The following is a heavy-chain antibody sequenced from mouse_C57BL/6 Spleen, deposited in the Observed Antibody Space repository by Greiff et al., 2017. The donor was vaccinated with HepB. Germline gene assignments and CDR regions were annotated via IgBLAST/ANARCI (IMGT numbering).Heavy chain of an antibody. CDR3: TSLITTFDY. V-gene: IGHV1-15*01. J-gene: IGHJ2*01. D-gene: IGHD1-1*01. Sequence: VKLMESGAELVRPGASVTLSCKASGYTFTDYEMHWVKQTPVHGLEWIGAIDPETGGTAYNQKFKGKAILTADKSSSTAYMELRSLTSEDSAVYYCTSLITTFDYWGQGTTLTVSS. CDR1: GYTFTDYE. CDR2: IDPETGGT.